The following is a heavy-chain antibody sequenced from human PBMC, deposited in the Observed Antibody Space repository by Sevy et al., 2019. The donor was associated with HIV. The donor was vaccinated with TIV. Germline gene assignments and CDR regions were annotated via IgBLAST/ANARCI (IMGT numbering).Heavy chain of an antibody. D-gene: IGHD3-16*02. Sequence: GGSLRLSCAASGFIFSSYAMSWVRQSPGKGLEWVASISGSGGDTYYADSVKGRFSVARDKSQGTLFLHMSRLRVEDTADYYCAKVGMRLWSYFDFWGQGNVVTVSS. CDR2: ISGSGGDT. CDR3: AKVGMRLWSYFDF. J-gene: IGHJ4*02. CDR1: GFIFSSYA. V-gene: IGHV3-23*01.